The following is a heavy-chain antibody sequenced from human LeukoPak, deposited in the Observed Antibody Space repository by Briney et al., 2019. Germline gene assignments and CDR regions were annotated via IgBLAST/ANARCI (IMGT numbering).Heavy chain of an antibody. CDR2: ISSSSSYI. D-gene: IGHD5-24*01. CDR3: ARDRAVDDAFDI. Sequence: GGSLRLSCAASGFTFSSYSMNWVRQAPGKGLEWVSSISSSSSYIYYADSVKGRFTISRDNAKNSLYLQMNSLRAEDTAVYYCARDRAVDDAFDIWGKGQWSPSLQ. CDR1: GFTFSSYS. J-gene: IGHJ3*02. V-gene: IGHV3-21*01.